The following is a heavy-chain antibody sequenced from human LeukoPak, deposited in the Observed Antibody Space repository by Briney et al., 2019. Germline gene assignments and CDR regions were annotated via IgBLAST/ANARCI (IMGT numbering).Heavy chain of an antibody. CDR1: GFTFSDYW. Sequence: PGGSLRLSCAASGFTFSDYWMNWVRHAPGKGLEWVAKIKYDGSEKYYVDYVEGRFTISRDNAKKSLYLHMDSLRADDTAVYYCAGYYGAGSWTGFDPWGQGTLVSVSS. CDR3: AGYYGAGSWTGFDP. CDR2: IKYDGSEK. J-gene: IGHJ5*02. V-gene: IGHV3-7*03. D-gene: IGHD2-15*01.